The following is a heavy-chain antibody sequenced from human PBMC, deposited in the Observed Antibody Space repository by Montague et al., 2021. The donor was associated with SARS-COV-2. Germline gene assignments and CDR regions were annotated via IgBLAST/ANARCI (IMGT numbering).Heavy chain of an antibody. CDR3: TRGFRGGPFDC. CDR2: ISRNGETT. J-gene: IGHJ4*02. V-gene: IGHV3-20*04. Sequence: SLRLSCAASGFIFDDYGMSWLRQVPGRGLEWVSGISRNGETTGYGDSVKGRVTISRDNAKNSLSLQMNSLRVEDTALYYCTRGFRGGPFDCWGQGTPVTVSS. CDR1: GFIFDDYG. D-gene: IGHD3-10*01.